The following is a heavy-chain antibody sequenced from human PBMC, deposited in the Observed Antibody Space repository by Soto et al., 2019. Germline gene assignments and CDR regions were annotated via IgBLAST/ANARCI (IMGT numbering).Heavy chain of an antibody. D-gene: IGHD3-22*01. Sequence: GGSLRLSYAASGFTFANAWINWVRQAPGKGLEWVGRIKSKTDGGTTDYAEPVKGRFAISRDDSNNMVYLQMNSLKIEDTAVYYCTTDSYSTIIIVRFDYWGHGTLVTVSS. CDR1: GFTFANAW. V-gene: IGHV3-15*07. CDR3: TTDSYSTIIIVRFDY. CDR2: IKSKTDGGTT. J-gene: IGHJ4*01.